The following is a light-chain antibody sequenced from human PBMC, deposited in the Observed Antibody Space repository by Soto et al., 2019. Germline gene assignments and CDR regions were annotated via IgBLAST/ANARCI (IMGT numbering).Light chain of an antibody. CDR2: SNN. J-gene: IGLJ1*01. CDR1: WSNIERNS. V-gene: IGLV1-44*01. CDR3: AAWDDSLNAYV. Sequence: QSVLSHPRSVCWTPGHWVAISCSGSWSNIERNSVNWYQHLPGTAPKLLIYSNNQRPSGVTGRFSGSKSGTSASLAISGLHSEDDADYYCAAWDDSLNAYVFGTGTKVTVL.